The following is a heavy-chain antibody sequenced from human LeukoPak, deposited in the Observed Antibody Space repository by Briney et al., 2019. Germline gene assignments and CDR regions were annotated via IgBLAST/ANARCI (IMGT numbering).Heavy chain of an antibody. Sequence: GGSLRLSCAASGFTVSSNYMSWVRQAPGKGLEWVSVIYSGGSTYYADSVKGRFTISRDNSKNTLYLQMNSLRAEDTAVYYCARDANYYGSGSYPYYCMDVWGQGTTVTVSS. CDR1: GFTVSSNY. CDR3: ARDANYYGSGSYPYYCMDV. V-gene: IGHV3-66*01. J-gene: IGHJ6*02. CDR2: IYSGGST. D-gene: IGHD3-10*01.